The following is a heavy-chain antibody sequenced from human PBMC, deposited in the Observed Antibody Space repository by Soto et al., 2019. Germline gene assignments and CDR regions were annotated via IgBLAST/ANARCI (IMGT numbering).Heavy chain of an antibody. Sequence: QVQLQESGPGLVKPSQTLSLTCTVSGGSISSGGYYWSWIRQHPGKGLEWIGYIYYSGSTYYNPSLKSRVTIAVDTSKNQFALKLSSVTAADTAVYYCARGKTPYWYFDLWGRGTLVTVSS. CDR1: GGSISSGGYY. CDR3: ARGKTPYWYFDL. CDR2: IYYSGST. V-gene: IGHV4-31*03. D-gene: IGHD6-13*01. J-gene: IGHJ2*01.